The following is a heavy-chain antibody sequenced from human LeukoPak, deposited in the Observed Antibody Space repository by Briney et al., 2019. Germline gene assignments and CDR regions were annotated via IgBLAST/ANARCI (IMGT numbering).Heavy chain of an antibody. Sequence: PSETLSLTCTVSGGSISSYYWSWIRQPPGKGLEWIGEINHSGSTNYNPSLKSRVTISVDTSKNQFSLKLSSVTAADTAVYYCARVRLRLVDYWGQGTLVTVSS. CDR2: INHSGST. V-gene: IGHV4-34*01. CDR1: GGSISSYY. J-gene: IGHJ4*02. D-gene: IGHD5-18*01. CDR3: ARVRLRLVDY.